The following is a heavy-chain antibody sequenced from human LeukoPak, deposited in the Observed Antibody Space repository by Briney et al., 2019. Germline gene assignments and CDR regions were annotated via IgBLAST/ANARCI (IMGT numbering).Heavy chain of an antibody. V-gene: IGHV3-23*01. CDR2: ITISGKTA. J-gene: IGHJ3*02. D-gene: IGHD3-22*01. Sequence: GGSLRLSCLASGFTFSNYAMSWVRQAPGKGLEWVSGITISGKTAYYADSVKGRFTISRDNFKNTLYLQMHSLRAEDTAVYYCARDSHKFDSSGYYPDAFDIWGQGTMVTVSS. CDR3: ARDSHKFDSSGYYPDAFDI. CDR1: GFTFSNYA.